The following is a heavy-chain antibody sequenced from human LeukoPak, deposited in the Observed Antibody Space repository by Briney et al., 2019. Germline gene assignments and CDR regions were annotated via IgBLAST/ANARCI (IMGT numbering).Heavy chain of an antibody. CDR2: INHSGST. V-gene: IGHV4-34*01. CDR1: GGSFSGYY. CDR3: ARGTAAEMDV. Sequence: PSETLSLTCAVYGGSFSGYYWSWIRQPPGKGLEWIGEINHSGSTNYNPSLKSRVTISVDTSKNQFSLKLSSVTAADTAVYYCARGTAAEMDVWGKGTTVTVSS. D-gene: IGHD6-13*01. J-gene: IGHJ6*04.